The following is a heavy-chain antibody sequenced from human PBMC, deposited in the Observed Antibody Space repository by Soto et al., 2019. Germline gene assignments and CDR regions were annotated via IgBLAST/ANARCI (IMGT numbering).Heavy chain of an antibody. V-gene: IGHV3-74*01. CDR3: ARDLSGDTTPCFDL. J-gene: IGHJ5*02. CDR2: IYNDGSRT. CDR1: GFAFSSYW. D-gene: IGHD1-1*01. Sequence: EEQLVESGGGLVQPGGSLRLSCAASGFAFSSYWMHWVRQTPGKGPVWVSRIYNDGSRTAYADSVKGRFTISRDNAKNTMYLQMSSLTIEDTAVYYCARDLSGDTTPCFDLWGQGTLVTVSS.